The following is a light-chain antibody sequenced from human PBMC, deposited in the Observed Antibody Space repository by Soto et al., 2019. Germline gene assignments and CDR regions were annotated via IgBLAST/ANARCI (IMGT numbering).Light chain of an antibody. CDR1: QSIGDS. J-gene: IGKJ1*01. Sequence: DVQMTQSPSTVSASIGDRVTITCRARQSIGDSLAWYQQKPGKGPKVLIYRASSLKRGVPPRFSGSGAATDFTRTISSLQPDDFGTDYCQQYHTYSLTFGQGTRVEI. V-gene: IGKV1-5*03. CDR3: QQYHTYSLT. CDR2: RAS.